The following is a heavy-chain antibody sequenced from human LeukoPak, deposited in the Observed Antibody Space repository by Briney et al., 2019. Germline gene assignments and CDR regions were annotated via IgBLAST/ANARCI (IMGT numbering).Heavy chain of an antibody. CDR2: ISDSGGST. D-gene: IGHD2-15*01. CDR3: AKGKGSSSSSIDW. Sequence: GGSLRLFCAASGFTFNTYAMNWVRQAPGKGLEWVSAISDSGGSTYYADSVKGRFTISRDNSKNTVYLQIHRLRAEDTAVYYCAKGKGSSSSSIDWWGQGTLVTVSS. CDR1: GFTFNTYA. V-gene: IGHV3-23*01. J-gene: IGHJ4*02.